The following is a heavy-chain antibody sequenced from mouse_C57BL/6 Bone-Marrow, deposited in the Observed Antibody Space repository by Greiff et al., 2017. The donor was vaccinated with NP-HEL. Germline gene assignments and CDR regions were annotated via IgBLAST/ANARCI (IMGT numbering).Heavy chain of an antibody. V-gene: IGHV14-2*01. CDR3: ALIYYGNLDY. CDR1: GFNIKDYY. CDR2: IDPEDGDT. D-gene: IGHD2-1*01. Sequence: EVKLMESGAELVKPGASVKLSCTASGFNIKDYYMHWVKQRTEQGLEWIGRIDPEDGDTKYAPKFQGKATITADTSSNTAYLQLSSLTSEDTAVYYCALIYYGNLDYWGQGTTLTVSS. J-gene: IGHJ2*01.